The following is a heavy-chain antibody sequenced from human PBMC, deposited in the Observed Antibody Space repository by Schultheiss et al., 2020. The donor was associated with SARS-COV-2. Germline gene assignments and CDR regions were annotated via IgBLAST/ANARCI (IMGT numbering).Heavy chain of an antibody. CDR2: ISSSSSYI. D-gene: IGHD3-9*01. CDR3: ASGRILTGYYNVY. V-gene: IGHV3-21*01. J-gene: IGHJ4*02. CDR1: GFTFSSYS. Sequence: GGSLRLSCAASGFTFSSYSMNWVRQAPGKGLEWVSSISSSSSYIYYADSVKGRFTISRDNAKNSLYLQMNSLRAEDTAVYYCASGRILTGYYNVYWGQGTLVTVSA.